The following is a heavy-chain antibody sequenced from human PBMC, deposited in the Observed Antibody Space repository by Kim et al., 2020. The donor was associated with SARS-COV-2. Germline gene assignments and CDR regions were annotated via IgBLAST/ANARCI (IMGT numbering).Heavy chain of an antibody. D-gene: IGHD6-19*01. Sequence: YHPSLKSRVTISVDTSKNQFSLKLSSVTAADTAVYYCARRGYSSGWYFDYWGQGTLVTVSS. CDR3: ARRGYSSGWYFDY. J-gene: IGHJ4*02. V-gene: IGHV4-39*01.